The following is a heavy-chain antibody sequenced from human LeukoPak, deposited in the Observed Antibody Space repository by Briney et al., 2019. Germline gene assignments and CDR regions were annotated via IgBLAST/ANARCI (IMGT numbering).Heavy chain of an antibody. D-gene: IGHD3-10*01. V-gene: IGHV3-74*01. Sequence: GGSLRLSCAASGFTFNDYWMHWVRQAPGKGLVWVSRIKSDGSSTTYADSVKGRFTISRDNAKNTLYLRMNSLRAEDTAVYYCARDLSYSLEYWGQGTLVTVSS. CDR1: GFTFNDYW. CDR3: ARDLSYSLEY. J-gene: IGHJ4*02. CDR2: IKSDGSST.